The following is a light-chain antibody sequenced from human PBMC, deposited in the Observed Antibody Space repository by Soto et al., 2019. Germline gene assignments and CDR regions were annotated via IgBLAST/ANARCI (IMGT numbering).Light chain of an antibody. CDR1: SSDVGSYNL. CDR3: SSYTGGTTLV. CDR2: EVS. Sequence: QSALTQPASVSGSPGQSITISCSGTSSDVGSYNLVSWYQQHPGKAPKLIIYEVSNRPSGVSNRFSGSKSGNTASLTISGLQAEDEADYYCSSYTGGTTLVCGGGTKLTVL. V-gene: IGLV2-14*02. J-gene: IGLJ2*01.